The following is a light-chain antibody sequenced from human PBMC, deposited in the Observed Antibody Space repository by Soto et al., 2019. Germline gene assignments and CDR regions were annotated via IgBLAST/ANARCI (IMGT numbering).Light chain of an antibody. CDR2: DAS. J-gene: IGKJ2*01. V-gene: IGKV3-15*01. CDR3: HQYNNWPPKYT. Sequence: EIVMMQSPATLSVSPGGRATLSCRASQSVSSNVAWYQQKPGQAPRLLIYDASTRATAIPARFSGSGSGTEFTLTISSLQSEDSAVYYCHQYNNWPPKYTFGQGTKLEIK. CDR1: QSVSSN.